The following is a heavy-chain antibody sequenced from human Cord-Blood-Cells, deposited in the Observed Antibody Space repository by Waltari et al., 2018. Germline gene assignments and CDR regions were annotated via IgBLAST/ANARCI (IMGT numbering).Heavy chain of an antibody. J-gene: IGHJ5*02. D-gene: IGHD3-22*01. CDR2: FDPEDGET. CDR3: ATDGLRYYDSSVA. Sequence: LEWMGGFDPEDGETIYAQKFQCRVTMTEDTSTDTAYMELSSLRSEDTAVYYCATDGLRYYDSSVAWGQGTLVTVSS. V-gene: IGHV1-24*01.